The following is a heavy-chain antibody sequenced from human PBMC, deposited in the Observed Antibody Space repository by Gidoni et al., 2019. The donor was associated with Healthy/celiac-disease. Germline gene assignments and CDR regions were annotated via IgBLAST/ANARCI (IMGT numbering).Heavy chain of an antibody. J-gene: IGHJ4*02. CDR1: GFPSSSYD. CDR3: AVWAAGLIY. D-gene: IGHD6-19*01. V-gene: IGHV3-13*01. Sequence: EVQLVEYGGGLVQPGGSPRLSRAASGFPSSSYDTRWGRQATGTGLWWVSAIGPAGDAYYPCSVKGRFTISRENAKISLYLQMNSLRAGDAAVYYCAVWAAGLIYWGQGTLVTVSS. CDR2: IGPAGDA.